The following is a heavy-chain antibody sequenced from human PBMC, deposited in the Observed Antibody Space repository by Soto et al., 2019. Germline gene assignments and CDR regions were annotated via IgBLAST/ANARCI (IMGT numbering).Heavy chain of an antibody. CDR1: GGSISGSSYY. CDR2: VYYSGST. D-gene: IGHD5-18*01. V-gene: IGHV4-39*01. CDR3: ARSGRIQVQLDD. J-gene: IGHJ4*02. Sequence: SETLSLTCTVSGGSISGSSYYWDWIRQPPGKGLEWIGSVYYSGSTYYNPSLKSRVTISVDTSKNQFSLKLSSVTAADTAVYYCARSGRIQVQLDDWGQGTQVTVSS.